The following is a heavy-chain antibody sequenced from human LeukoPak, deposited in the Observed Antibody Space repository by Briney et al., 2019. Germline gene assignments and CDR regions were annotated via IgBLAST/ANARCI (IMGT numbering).Heavy chain of an antibody. Sequence: PGGSLRLSCAASGFTFSDYYMSWIRQAPGKGLEWVSYISSSGSTIYYADSVKGRFTISRDNSKNTLYLQMNSLRAEDTAVYYCARDLIQLWLRGFIGYWGQGTLVTVSS. D-gene: IGHD5-18*01. CDR3: ARDLIQLWLRGFIGY. V-gene: IGHV3-11*04. CDR2: ISSSGSTI. J-gene: IGHJ4*02. CDR1: GFTFSDYY.